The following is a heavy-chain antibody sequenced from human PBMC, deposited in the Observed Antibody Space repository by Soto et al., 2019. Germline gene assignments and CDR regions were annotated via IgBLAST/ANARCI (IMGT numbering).Heavy chain of an antibody. D-gene: IGHD2-21*02. CDR2: ISAYNGNT. CDR3: ARSIVVVTALDY. Sequence: ASVTVSCKASGYTFTSYGIIWVRQAPGQGLEWMGWISAYNGNTNYSQKFQGRVTITRDTSASTAYMELSSLRSEDTAVYYCARSIVVVTALDYWGQGTLVTVSS. J-gene: IGHJ4*02. V-gene: IGHV1-18*01. CDR1: GYTFTSYG.